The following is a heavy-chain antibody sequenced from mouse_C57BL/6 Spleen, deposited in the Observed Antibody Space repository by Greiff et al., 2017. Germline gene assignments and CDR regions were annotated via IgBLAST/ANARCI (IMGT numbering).Heavy chain of an antibody. CDR2: IYPGDGDT. Sequence: QVQLKESGPELVKPGASVKISCKASGYAFSSSWMNWVKQRPGKGLEWIGRIYPGDGDTNYNGKFKGKATLTADKSSSTAYMQLSSLTSEDSAVSFCARWSYYYGSSSLGIAMDYWGQGTSVTVSS. CDR1: GYAFSSSW. J-gene: IGHJ4*01. V-gene: IGHV1-82*01. D-gene: IGHD1-1*01. CDR3: ARWSYYYGSSSLGIAMDY.